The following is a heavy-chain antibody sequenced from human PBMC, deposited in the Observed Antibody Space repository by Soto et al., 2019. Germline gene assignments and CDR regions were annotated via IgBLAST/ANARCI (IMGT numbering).Heavy chain of an antibody. CDR1: GFTFSDYY. V-gene: IGHV3-11*01. Sequence: PGGSLRLSCAASGFTFSDYYMSWIRQAPGKGLEWVSYISSSGSTIYYADSVKGRFTISRDNAKNSLYLQMNSLRAEDTAVYYCAREAYSSGYHQYYFDYWGQGXLVTVYS. CDR3: AREAYSSGYHQYYFDY. J-gene: IGHJ4*02. D-gene: IGHD3-22*01. CDR2: ISSSGSTI.